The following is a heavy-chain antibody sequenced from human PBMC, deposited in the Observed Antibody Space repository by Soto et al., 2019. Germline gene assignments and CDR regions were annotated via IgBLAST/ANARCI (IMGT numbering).Heavy chain of an antibody. CDR3: VKGKFFADWSFYFFEF. CDR2: VTWNSSSK. D-gene: IGHD3-9*01. J-gene: IGHJ4*02. CDR1: GFDFDEYA. Sequence: EVQLVESGGGLAQPGRSLRISCVASGFDFDEYAMHWVRQAPGKGLEWVAGVTWNSSSKAYADSVKGRFIISRYNAKTSLFLDMNSLSHEDTALYYCVKGKFFADWSFYFFEFWGQGTPVTVSS. V-gene: IGHV3-9*01.